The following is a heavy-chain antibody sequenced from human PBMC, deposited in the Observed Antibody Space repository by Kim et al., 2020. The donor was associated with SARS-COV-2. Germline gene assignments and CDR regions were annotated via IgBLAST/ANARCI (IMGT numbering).Heavy chain of an antibody. CDR3: ARREGRYSYGQNWFDP. CDR2: IYYSGST. V-gene: IGHV4-39*01. D-gene: IGHD5-18*01. CDR1: GDSISSSSYY. Sequence: SETLSLTCTVSGDSISSSSYYWGWIRQPPGKGLEWIGSIYYSGSTYYNPSLKSRVTISVDTSKNQFSLKLSSVTAADTAVYYCARREGRYSYGQNWFDPWGQGTLVTVSS. J-gene: IGHJ5*02.